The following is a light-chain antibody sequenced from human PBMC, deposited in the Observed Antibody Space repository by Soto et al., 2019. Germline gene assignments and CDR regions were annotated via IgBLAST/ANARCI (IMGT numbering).Light chain of an antibody. V-gene: IGLV1-44*01. CDR2: ANN. CDR3: SSYTGGNPSYV. J-gene: IGLJ1*01. CDR1: SSNIGSNT. Sequence: QSVLTQPPSTSGTAGQGVTISCSGSSSNIGSNTVNWYQHLPGTAPKLLIYANNQRPSGVPYRFSGFKSGTSASLAISGLQSEDEADYYCSSYTGGNPSYVFGTGTKLTVL.